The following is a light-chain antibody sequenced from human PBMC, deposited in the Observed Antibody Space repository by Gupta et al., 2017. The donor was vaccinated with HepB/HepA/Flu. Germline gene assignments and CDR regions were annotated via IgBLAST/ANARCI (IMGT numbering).Light chain of an antibody. CDR1: QSVSSY. V-gene: IGKV3-11*01. Sequence: EIVFTQSPATMSLSPGERSTLSCRASQSVSSYLAWYQQKPDQAPRLLIYDASNRATGIPARFSGSGSGTDFTLTISSLEPEDFAVYYCQQRSNWPPLTFGGGTKVEIK. J-gene: IGKJ4*01. CDR2: DAS. CDR3: QQRSNWPPLT.